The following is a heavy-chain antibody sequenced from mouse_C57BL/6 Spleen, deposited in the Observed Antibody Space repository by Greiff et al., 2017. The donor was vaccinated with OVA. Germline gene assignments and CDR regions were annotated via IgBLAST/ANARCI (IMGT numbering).Heavy chain of an antibody. Sequence: EVKLVESGGGLVKPGGSLKLSCAASGFTFSSYAMSWVRQTPEKRLEWVATISDGGSYTYYPDNVKGRFTISRDNAKNNLYLQMSHLKSEDTAMYYCARVYGSRGNYFDYWGQGTTLTVSS. CDR2: ISDGGSYT. CDR3: ARVYGSRGNYFDY. V-gene: IGHV5-4*03. D-gene: IGHD1-1*01. J-gene: IGHJ2*01. CDR1: GFTFSSYA.